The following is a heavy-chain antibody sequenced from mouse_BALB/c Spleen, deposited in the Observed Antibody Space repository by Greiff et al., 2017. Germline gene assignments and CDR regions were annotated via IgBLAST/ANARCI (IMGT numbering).Heavy chain of an antibody. V-gene: IGHV5-4*02. J-gene: IGHJ3*01. CDR2: ISDGGSYT. CDR3: AREAPWFAY. Sequence: VQLKESGGGLVKPGGSLKLSCAASGFTFSDYYMYWVRQTPEKRLEWVATISDGGSYTYYPDSVKGRFTISRDNAKNNLYLQMSSLKSEDTAMYYCAREAPWFAYWGQGTLVTVSA. CDR1: GFTFSDYY.